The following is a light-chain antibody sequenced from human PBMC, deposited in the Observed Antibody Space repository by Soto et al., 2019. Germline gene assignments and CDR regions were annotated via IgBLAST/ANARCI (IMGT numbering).Light chain of an antibody. Sequence: EIVLTQSPGTLSLSPGERATLFCRASQSVTTNFLACYQQKPGQAPRLLIYGASNRATGSPDRFSCSGSGTDFTLIISRLEPADFTGYYCQQSHSPPWAFGQGTKVEIK. J-gene: IGKJ1*01. CDR3: QQSHSPPWA. CDR1: QSVTTNF. V-gene: IGKV3-20*01. CDR2: GAS.